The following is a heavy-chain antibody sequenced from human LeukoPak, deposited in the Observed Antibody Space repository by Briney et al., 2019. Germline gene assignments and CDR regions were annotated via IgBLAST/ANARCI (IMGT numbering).Heavy chain of an antibody. D-gene: IGHD4-17*01. CDR1: GFTFSSYS. V-gene: IGHV3-21*01. CDR2: ISSSSSYI. Sequence: GGSLRLSCAASGFTFSSYSMNWVRQAPGKGLEWVSSISSSSSYIYYADSVKGRFTISRDNAKNSLYLQMNSLRAEDTAVYYCARGGKYYGDYNPDYWGQGTLVTVSS. CDR3: ARGGKYYGDYNPDY. J-gene: IGHJ4*02.